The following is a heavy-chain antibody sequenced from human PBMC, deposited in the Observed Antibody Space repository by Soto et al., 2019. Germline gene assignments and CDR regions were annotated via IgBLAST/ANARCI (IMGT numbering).Heavy chain of an antibody. Sequence: GGSLRLSCAASGFTFSSYWMSWVRQAPGKGLEWVANIKQDGSEKYYVDSVKGRFTISRDNAKNSLYLQMNSLRAEDTAVYYCARGRPTAKIKGYCSGGSCYLFYFDYWGQGTLVTVSS. D-gene: IGHD2-15*01. CDR2: IKQDGSEK. CDR3: ARGRPTAKIKGYCSGGSCYLFYFDY. V-gene: IGHV3-7*01. CDR1: GFTFSSYW. J-gene: IGHJ4*02.